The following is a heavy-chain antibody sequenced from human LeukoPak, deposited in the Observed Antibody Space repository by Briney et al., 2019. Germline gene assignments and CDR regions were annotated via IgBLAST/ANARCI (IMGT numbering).Heavy chain of an antibody. CDR2: ISSSSSYI. D-gene: IGHD3-10*01. CDR3: AVASYYGSGSYSPEYFQH. J-gene: IGHJ1*01. V-gene: IGHV3-21*01. Sequence: GGSLRLSCAASGFTFSSYSMNWVRQAPGKGLEWVSSISSSSSYIYYADSVKGRFTISRDNSKNTLYLQMNSLRAEDTAVYYCAVASYYGSGSYSPEYFQHWGQGTLVTVSS. CDR1: GFTFSSYS.